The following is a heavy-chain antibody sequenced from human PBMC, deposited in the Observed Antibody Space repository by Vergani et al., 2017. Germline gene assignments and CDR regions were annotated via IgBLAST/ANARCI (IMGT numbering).Heavy chain of an antibody. CDR3: ARVGLYYDFWSGYYRGSYYFDY. Sequence: EVQLVESGGGLIQPGGSLRLSCAASGFTVSSNYMSWVRQAPGKGLEWVSVIYSCGSTYYADSVKGRFTISRDNSKNTLYLQMNSLRAEDTAVYYCARVGLYYDFWSGYYRGSYYFDYWGQGTLVTVSS. V-gene: IGHV3-66*03. D-gene: IGHD3-3*01. J-gene: IGHJ4*02. CDR1: GFTVSSNY. CDR2: IYSCGST.